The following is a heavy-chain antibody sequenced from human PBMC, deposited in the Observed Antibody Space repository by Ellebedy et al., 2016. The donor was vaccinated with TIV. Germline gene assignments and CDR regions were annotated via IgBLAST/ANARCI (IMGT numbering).Heavy chain of an antibody. CDR2: INPNSGGT. J-gene: IGHJ4*02. Sequence: ASVKVSCKASGYTFTGYYMHWVRQAPGQGLEWMGWINPNSGGTNYAQKFQGRVTMTRDTSISTAYMELSRLRSDDTAVYYCADLAGGAYYDSSGRSDYWGQGTLVTVSS. V-gene: IGHV1-2*02. CDR3: ADLAGGAYYDSSGRSDY. D-gene: IGHD3-22*01. CDR1: GYTFTGYY.